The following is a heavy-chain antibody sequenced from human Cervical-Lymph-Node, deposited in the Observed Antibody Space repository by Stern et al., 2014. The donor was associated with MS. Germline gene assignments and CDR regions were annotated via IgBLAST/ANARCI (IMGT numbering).Heavy chain of an antibody. D-gene: IGHD5-18*01. CDR3: ARGPRQQYSYGRPRSGSYYLHY. CDR1: GGSFSGYY. CDR2: INHSGST. V-gene: IGHV4-34*01. Sequence: QVQLQQWGAGLLKPSETLSLTCGGYGGSFSGYYWSWIRQPPGKGLEWIWDINHSGSTNYNPSLKSRVTMSVDTSKNQFSLKLSSVTAADTAVYYCARGPRQQYSYGRPRSGSYYLHYWGQGTLVTVSS. J-gene: IGHJ4*02.